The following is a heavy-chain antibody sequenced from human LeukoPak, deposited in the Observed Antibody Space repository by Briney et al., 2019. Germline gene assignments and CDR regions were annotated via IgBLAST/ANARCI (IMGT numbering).Heavy chain of an antibody. CDR3: ATDGSDPPPC. D-gene: IGHD1-26*01. Sequence: ASVKVSCKVSGYTLTELSMHWVRQAPGKGLEWMGGFDPEYGETIYTQKFQGRVTMTEDTSTDTAYMELSSLRSEDTAVYYCATDGSDPPPCWGQGTLVTVSS. J-gene: IGHJ4*02. CDR2: FDPEYGET. CDR1: GYTLTELS. V-gene: IGHV1-24*01.